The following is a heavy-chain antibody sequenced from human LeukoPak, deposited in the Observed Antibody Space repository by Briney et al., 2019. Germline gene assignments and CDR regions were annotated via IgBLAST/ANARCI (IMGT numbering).Heavy chain of an antibody. CDR1: GYTFTGYY. D-gene: IGHD3-22*01. J-gene: IGHJ4*02. V-gene: IGHV1-2*02. CDR3: AADPLYYYYDSSGYLGY. Sequence: ASVKVSCKASGYTFTGYYMHWVRQAPGQGLEWMGWINPNSGGTNYAQKFQERVTITRDMSTSTAYMELSSLRSEDTAVYYGAADPLYYYYDSSGYLGYWGQGTLVTVSS. CDR2: INPNSGGT.